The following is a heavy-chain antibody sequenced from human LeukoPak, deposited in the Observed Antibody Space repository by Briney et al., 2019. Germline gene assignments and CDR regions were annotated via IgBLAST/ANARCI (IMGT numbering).Heavy chain of an antibody. V-gene: IGHV4-34*01. CDR3: ARERFYCTNGVCYSYYYYYMDV. D-gene: IGHD2-8*01. J-gene: IGHJ6*03. Sequence: PSETLSLTCAVYGGSFSGYYWSWIRQPPGKGLEWIGEINHSGSTNYNPSLKSRVTISVDTSKNQFSLKLSSVTAADTAAYYCARERFYCTNGVCYSYYYYYMDVWGKGTTVTVSS. CDR2: INHSGST. CDR1: GGSFSGYY.